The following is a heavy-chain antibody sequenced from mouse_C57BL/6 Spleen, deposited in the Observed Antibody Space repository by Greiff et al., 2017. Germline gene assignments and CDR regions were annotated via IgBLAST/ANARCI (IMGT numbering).Heavy chain of an antibody. CDR1: GYTFTSYW. Sequence: VQLQQPGAELVKPGASVKMSCKASGYTFTSYWITWVKQRPGQGLEWIGDIYPGSGSTNYNEKFKSTATLTVDTSSSTAYMQLSSLTSEDSAVYYCAREYDGSSVYFGYWGQGTSLTVSS. V-gene: IGHV1-55*01. CDR2: IYPGSGST. CDR3: AREYDGSSVYFGY. J-gene: IGHJ2*02. D-gene: IGHD1-1*01.